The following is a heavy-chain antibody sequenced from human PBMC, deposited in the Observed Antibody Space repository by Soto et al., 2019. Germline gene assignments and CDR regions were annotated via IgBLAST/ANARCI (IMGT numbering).Heavy chain of an antibody. CDR3: ERVILEDYDHVRGSYRYNEYSGMDV. CDR2: IKQDGSEK. D-gene: IGHD3-16*02. J-gene: IGHJ6*02. V-gene: IGHV3-7*01. Sequence: GWSLRLSCAASGFTFSSYWMSWVRQAPGKGLEWVANIKQDGSEKYYVDSVKGRFTISRDDAKNSLYLQMNSLRAEDTAVYYSERVILEDYDHVRGSYRYNEYSGMDVWRQGTAVTVSS. CDR1: GFTFSSYW.